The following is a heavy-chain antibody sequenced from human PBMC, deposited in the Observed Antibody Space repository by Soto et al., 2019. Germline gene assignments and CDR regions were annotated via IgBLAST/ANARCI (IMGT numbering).Heavy chain of an antibody. CDR1: GFTLSSYS. J-gene: IGHJ5*02. CDR3: AKDPNYDFWSGYSGSGWFDP. D-gene: IGHD3-3*01. CDR2: ISGSSSNM. V-gene: IGHV3-21*01. Sequence: SLRLSCAASGFTLSSYSMNWVRQTPGKGLEWVSSISGSSSNMYYADSVKGRFTISRDNAKNSLYLQMNSLRAEDTAVYYCAKDPNYDFWSGYSGSGWFDPWGQGTLVTVSS.